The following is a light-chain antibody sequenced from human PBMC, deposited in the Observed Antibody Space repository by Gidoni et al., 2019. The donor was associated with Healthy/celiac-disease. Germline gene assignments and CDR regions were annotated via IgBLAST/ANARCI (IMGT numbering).Light chain of an antibody. CDR1: QCVSSY. Sequence: EIVLTQSPATLSLSPGERATLSCRASQCVSSYLAWYQQKPGQAPRLLIYDASNRATGIPARFSGSGSGTDVTLTISSLEPEDFAVYYCQQRSNWPSLTFXGXTKVEIK. CDR3: QQRSNWPSLT. CDR2: DAS. J-gene: IGKJ4*01. V-gene: IGKV3-11*01.